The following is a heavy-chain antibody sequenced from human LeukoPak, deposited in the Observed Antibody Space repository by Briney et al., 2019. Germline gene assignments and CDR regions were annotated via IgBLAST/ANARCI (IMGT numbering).Heavy chain of an antibody. CDR3: TRYRSQADDF. CDR2: INQGVSNA. V-gene: IGHV3-7*01. Sequence: GGSLRLSCTASRFTFSGHCMSWVRQAPGKGLEWVANINQGVSNAYYAHSVKGRVTISRDKATNSLYLEMNSLRAEDTAAYYCTRYRSQADDFWGQGTLVTGSS. J-gene: IGHJ4*02. CDR1: RFTFSGHC. D-gene: IGHD3-16*02.